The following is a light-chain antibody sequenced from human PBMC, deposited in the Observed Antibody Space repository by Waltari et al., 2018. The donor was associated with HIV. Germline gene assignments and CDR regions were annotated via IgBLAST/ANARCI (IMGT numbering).Light chain of an antibody. V-gene: IGLV3-21*04. Sequence: YVLPQPPSVSVAQGKTATLTCEGDRMGTKSVQWYQQKSGQAPQLIIYYDSDRPSGIPERFSGSNSGSAATLTISRVEDGDEADYYCEVWDETRNRVVFGGGTKLFAL. J-gene: IGLJ2*01. CDR1: RMGTKS. CDR3: EVWDETRNRVV. CDR2: YDS.